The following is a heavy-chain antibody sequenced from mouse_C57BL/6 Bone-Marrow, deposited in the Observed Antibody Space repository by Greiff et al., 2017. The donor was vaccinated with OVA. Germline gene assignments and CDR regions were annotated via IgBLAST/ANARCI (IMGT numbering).Heavy chain of an antibody. CDR1: GFTFSSYA. Sequence: EVKLMESGGGLVKPGGSLKLSCAASGFTFSSYAMSWVRQTPEKRLEWVATISDGGSYTYYPDNVKGRFTISRDNAKNNLYLQMSHLKSEDTAMYYCARDERGQLGPSFDYWGQGTTLTVSS. CDR3: ARDERGQLGPSFDY. D-gene: IGHD4-1*02. J-gene: IGHJ2*01. V-gene: IGHV5-4*01. CDR2: ISDGGSYT.